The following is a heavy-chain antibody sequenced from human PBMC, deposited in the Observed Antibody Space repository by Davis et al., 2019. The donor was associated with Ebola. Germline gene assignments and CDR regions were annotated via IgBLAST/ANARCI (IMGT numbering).Heavy chain of an antibody. J-gene: IGHJ6*02. V-gene: IGHV5-51*01. CDR1: GYSFTNHW. CDR3: ARSDYRNYYSYYGTDV. CDR2: IYPGDSDT. Sequence: ESLKISCKGSGYSFTNHWIGRVPHMPGKGLEWMGTIYPGDSDTRYSTSFQGQVTISTDKSISTAYLQWSSLKASDTAMYYCARSDYRNYYSYYGTDVWGQGTTVTVSS. D-gene: IGHD4-11*01.